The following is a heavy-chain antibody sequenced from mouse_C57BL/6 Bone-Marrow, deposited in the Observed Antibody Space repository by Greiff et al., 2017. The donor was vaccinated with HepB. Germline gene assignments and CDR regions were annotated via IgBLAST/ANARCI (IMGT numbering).Heavy chain of an antibody. CDR1: GFSFNTYA. CDR3: VRHRAWFAY. V-gene: IGHV10-1*01. CDR2: IRSKSNNYAT. Sequence: EVKLQESGGGLVQPKGSLKLSCAASGFSFNTYAMNWVRQAPGKGLEWVARIRSKSNNYATYYADSVKDRFTISRDDSESMLYLQMNNLKTEDTAMYYCVRHRAWFAYWGQVTLVTVSA. J-gene: IGHJ3*01.